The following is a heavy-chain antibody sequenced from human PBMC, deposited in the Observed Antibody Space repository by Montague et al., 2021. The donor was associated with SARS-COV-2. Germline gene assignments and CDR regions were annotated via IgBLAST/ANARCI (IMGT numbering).Heavy chain of an antibody. Sequence: SETLSLTCAVYGGSLSGDHWSWIRQPQGRGLGWIGEVNNSGHKNYKLSPRSGVTMSVETSKSQFSLRVRAGTAADTAVYYCARGPVGVAARLRYYFDQWGQGTLVTVSS. CDR3: ARGPVGVAARLRYYFDQ. J-gene: IGHJ4*02. V-gene: IGHV4-34*01. CDR1: GGSLSGDH. D-gene: IGHD6-6*01. CDR2: VNNSGHK.